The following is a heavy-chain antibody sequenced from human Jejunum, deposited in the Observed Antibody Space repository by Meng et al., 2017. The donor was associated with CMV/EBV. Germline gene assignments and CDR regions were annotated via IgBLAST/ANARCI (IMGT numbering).Heavy chain of an antibody. J-gene: IGHJ4*02. CDR2: SNNKIGTYNT. V-gene: IGHV3-72*01. Sequence: CASTGFTLSDYSMDWVREVARKGQDSHSRSNNKIGTYNTGYSISVKSRKIVSREVSSNSLYLQMDSLSTEGAAVNYCVGGKNSFDDWGQGTLVTVSS. CDR1: GFTLSDYS. D-gene: IGHD2/OR15-2a*01. CDR3: VGGKNSFDD.